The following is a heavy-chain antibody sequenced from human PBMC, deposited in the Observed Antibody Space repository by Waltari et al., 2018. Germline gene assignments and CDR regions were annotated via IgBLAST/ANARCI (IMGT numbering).Heavy chain of an antibody. CDR1: GYTFTGYY. V-gene: IGHV1-2*06. CDR3: ARGGIAVAGHYYYYMDV. J-gene: IGHJ6*03. CDR2: INPNSGGT. Sequence: QVQLVQSGAEVKKPGASVKVSRKASGYTFTGYYMHWVRQAPGQGLEWMGRINPNSGGTNYAQKFQGRVTMTRDTSISTAYMELSRLRSDDTAVYYCARGGIAVAGHYYYYMDVWGKGTTVTVSS. D-gene: IGHD6-19*01.